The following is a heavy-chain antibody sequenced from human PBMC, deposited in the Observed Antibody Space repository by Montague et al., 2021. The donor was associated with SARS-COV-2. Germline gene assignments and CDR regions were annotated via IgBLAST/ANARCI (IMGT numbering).Heavy chain of an antibody. J-gene: IGHJ4*02. D-gene: IGHD5-24*01. CDR3: VRDGYTHVDY. CDR2: KHYSGIT. CDR1: GDSISSSSYY. Sequence: SETLSLTCTVSGDSISSSSYYWGWIRQPPGKGLEWIGNKHYSGITYNXPSLKNRATMSVDTSKNQFSLKLSSVTAADTAVYYCVRDGYTHVDYWGQGTLVTVSS. V-gene: IGHV4-39*02.